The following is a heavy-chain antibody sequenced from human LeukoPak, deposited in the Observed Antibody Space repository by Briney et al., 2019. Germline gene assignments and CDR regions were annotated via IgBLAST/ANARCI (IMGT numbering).Heavy chain of an antibody. Sequence: PGGSLRLSCAASGFTFSSYAMHWVRQAPGKGLEWVAVISYDGSNKYYADSVKGRFTISRDSAKSLLYLQMNSLRAEDTAVYYCARAFGGYDSQSFFYYMDVGGKGTTVTVSS. D-gene: IGHD5-12*01. V-gene: IGHV3-30-3*01. CDR2: ISYDGSNK. CDR1: GFTFSSYA. CDR3: ARAFGGYDSQSFFYYMDV. J-gene: IGHJ6*03.